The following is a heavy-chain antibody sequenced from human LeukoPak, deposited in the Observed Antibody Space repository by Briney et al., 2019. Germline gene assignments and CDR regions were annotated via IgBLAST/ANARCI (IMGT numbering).Heavy chain of an antibody. D-gene: IGHD1-26*01. J-gene: IGHJ4*02. V-gene: IGHV1-2*06. CDR2: INPNSGGT. CDR1: GYTFTGYY. Sequence: ASVKVSCKASGYTFTGYYMHWVRQAPGQGLEWMGRINPNSGGTNYAQKFQGRVTMTRDTSISTAYMELSRLRSDGTAVYYCARYITVGATYQHFDYWGQGTLVTVSS. CDR3: ARYITVGATYQHFDY.